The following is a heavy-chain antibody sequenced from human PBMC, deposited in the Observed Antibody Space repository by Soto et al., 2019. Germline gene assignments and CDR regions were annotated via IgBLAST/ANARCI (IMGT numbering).Heavy chain of an antibody. CDR1: GGSISSGGYY. D-gene: IGHD2-15*01. CDR3: ARGLDARYFSGGGCYYIDV. J-gene: IGHJ6*03. CDR2: IYYSGST. V-gene: IGHV4-31*03. Sequence: SDTLSLTCTVSGGSISSGGYYWSWIRQHPGKGLEWIGYIYYSGSTYYNPSLKSRVTISVDTSKNQFSLKLSSVTAADSAVYYCARGLDARYFSGGGCYYIDVWGKGPTVTVSS.